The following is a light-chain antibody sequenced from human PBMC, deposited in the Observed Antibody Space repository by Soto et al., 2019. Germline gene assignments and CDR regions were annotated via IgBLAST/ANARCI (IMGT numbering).Light chain of an antibody. CDR1: SSNIGRNY. J-gene: IGLJ1*01. CDR2: SHN. V-gene: IGLV1-47*02. CDR3: CLYIGATTYV. Sequence: QSVLPQTPSVSGTPGQTVTISCSGSSSNIGRNYVYWYQQLPGAAPKLLMYSHNIRPSGVPDRFSASTSGTSASLTISGLQADDEADYYCCLYIGATTYVFGTGTKLTVL.